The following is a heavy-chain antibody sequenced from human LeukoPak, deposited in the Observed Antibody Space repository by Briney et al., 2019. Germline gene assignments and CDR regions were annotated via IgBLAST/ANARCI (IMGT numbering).Heavy chain of an antibody. CDR3: ARERITYPYWYFDL. V-gene: IGHV4-39*07. CDR2: IYYSGST. Sequence: SETLSLTCTVSGGSISSSSYYWGWIRQPPGKGLEWIGSIYYSGSTYYNPSLKSRVTISVDTSKNQFSLKLSSVTAADTAVYYCARERITYPYWYFDLWGRGTLVTVSS. D-gene: IGHD3-16*01. J-gene: IGHJ2*01. CDR1: GGSISSSSYY.